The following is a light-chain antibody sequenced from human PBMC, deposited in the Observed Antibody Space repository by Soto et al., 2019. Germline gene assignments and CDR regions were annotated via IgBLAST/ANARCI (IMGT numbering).Light chain of an antibody. Sequence: EIVLTQSPGTLSLSPGERASLSCRASQSVSSTYLAWYQQKPGQAPRLLIYATSTRATDIPDRFSGSGSGTDFTLTISRLEPEDFAVYYCQQYGSSLWTFGQGTKVEIK. CDR1: QSVSSTY. J-gene: IGKJ1*01. CDR2: ATS. CDR3: QQYGSSLWT. V-gene: IGKV3-20*01.